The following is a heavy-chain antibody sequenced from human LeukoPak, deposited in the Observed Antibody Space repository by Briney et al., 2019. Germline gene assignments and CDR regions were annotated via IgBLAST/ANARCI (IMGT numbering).Heavy chain of an antibody. V-gene: IGHV3-7*02. CDR2: IKQDGSEE. J-gene: IGHJ4*02. D-gene: IGHD3-22*01. CDR3: ARGLDSSGYGDY. Sequence: GGSLRLSCAASGFTFSTYWMTWVRQAPGKGPEWVANIKQDGSEEYYVDSVKGRFTISRDNAKNSLYLQMNSLRAEDTAVYYCARGLDSSGYGDYWGQGTLVTVSS. CDR1: GFTFSTYW.